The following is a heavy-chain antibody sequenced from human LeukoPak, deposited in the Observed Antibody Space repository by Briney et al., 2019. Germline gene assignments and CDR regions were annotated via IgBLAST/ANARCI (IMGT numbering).Heavy chain of an antibody. CDR1: GGSISSGGYY. V-gene: IGHV4-31*03. CDR2: IYYSGST. CDR3: AGNYDFWSGSTRAEYFQH. D-gene: IGHD3-3*01. J-gene: IGHJ1*01. Sequence: SETLSLTCTVSGGSISSGGYYWSWIRQHPGKGLEWIGYIYYSGSTYYNPSLKSRVTISVDTSKNQFSLKLSSVTAADTAVYYCAGNYDFWSGSTRAEYFQHWGQGTLVTVSS.